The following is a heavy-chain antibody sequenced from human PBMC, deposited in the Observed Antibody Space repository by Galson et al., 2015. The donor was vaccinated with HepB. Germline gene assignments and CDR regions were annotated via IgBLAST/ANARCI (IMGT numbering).Heavy chain of an antibody. J-gene: IGHJ5*02. CDR1: GFSLSTSGVG. CDR3: ARLSDIVVVPAGVWFDP. V-gene: IGHV2-5*01. Sequence: PALVKPTQTLTLTCTFSGFSLSTSGVGVGWIRQPPGKALEWLALIYWNDDKRYSPSLKSRLTITKDTSKNQVVLTMTNMDPVDTATHYCARLSDIVVVPAGVWFDPWGQGTLVTVSS. CDR2: IYWNDDK. D-gene: IGHD2-2*01.